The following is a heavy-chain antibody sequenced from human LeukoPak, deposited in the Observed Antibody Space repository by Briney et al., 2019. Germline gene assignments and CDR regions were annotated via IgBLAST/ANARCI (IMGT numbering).Heavy chain of an antibody. V-gene: IGHV1-18*01. J-gene: IGHJ6*04. CDR2: ISAYNGST. CDR1: GYTFTSYG. CDR3: ARARGIYSGYAMDV. D-gene: IGHD5-12*01. Sequence: ASVKVSCRASGYTFTSYGISWVRQAPGQGLEWMGWISAYNGSTNYAQKLQGRVTMTTDTSTSTAYMELRSLRSDDTAVYYCARARGIYSGYAMDVWGKGTTVTVSS.